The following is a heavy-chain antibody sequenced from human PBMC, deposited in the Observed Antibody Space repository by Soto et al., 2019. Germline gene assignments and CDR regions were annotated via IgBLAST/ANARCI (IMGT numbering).Heavy chain of an antibody. J-gene: IGHJ6*03. CDR1: GGSFSGYY. V-gene: IGHV4-34*01. D-gene: IGHD1-26*01. Sequence: PSETLSLTCAVYGGSFSGYYWSWIRQPPGKGLEWIGEINHSGSTNYNPSLKSRVTISVDTSKNQFSLKLSSVTAADTAVYYCARARAHSERCYYYYYMDVWGKGTTVTISS. CDR2: INHSGST. CDR3: ARARAHSERCYYYYYMDV.